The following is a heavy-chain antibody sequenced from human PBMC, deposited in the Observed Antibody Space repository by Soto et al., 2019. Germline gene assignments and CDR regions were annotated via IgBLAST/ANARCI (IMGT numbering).Heavy chain of an antibody. D-gene: IGHD2-21*01. J-gene: IGHJ4*02. V-gene: IGHV3-23*01. CDR2: ISGNGGTT. Sequence: LRLSCAASGFTFTNYAMSWVRQAPGKGLEWISAISGNGGTTYFADSMEGRFSVSRDNSKDTLYLQMDSLRAEDTAMYYCVKGQVWTHFDYWGQGTLVTVSS. CDR1: GFTFTNYA. CDR3: VKGQVWTHFDY.